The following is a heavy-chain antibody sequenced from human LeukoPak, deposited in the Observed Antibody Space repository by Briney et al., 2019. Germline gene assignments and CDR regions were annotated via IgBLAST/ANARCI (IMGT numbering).Heavy chain of an antibody. J-gene: IGHJ4*02. CDR1: GFTFSSYG. CDR2: IWYDGSNK. D-gene: IGHD4-17*01. V-gene: IGHV3-33*01. Sequence: GGSLRPSCAASGFTFSSYGMHWVRQAPGKGLEWVAVIWYDGSNKYYADSVKGRFTISRDNSKNTLYLQMNSLRAEDTAVYYCARGMTTVTTEYYFDYWGQGTLVTVSS. CDR3: ARGMTTVTTEYYFDY.